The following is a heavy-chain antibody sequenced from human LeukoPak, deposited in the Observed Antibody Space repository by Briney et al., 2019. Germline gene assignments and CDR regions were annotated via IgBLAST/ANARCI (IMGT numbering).Heavy chain of an antibody. Sequence: GGSLRLSCAASGFTVSSNYMSWVRQAPGKGLEWVSVIYSGGSTYHADSVKGRFTISRDNSKNTLYLQMNSLRAEDTAVYYCAKLGKTENHYGSGRFSYYYYMDVWGKGTTVTISS. J-gene: IGHJ6*03. CDR2: IYSGGST. V-gene: IGHV3-66*02. CDR3: AKLGKTENHYGSGRFSYYYYMDV. CDR1: GFTVSSNY. D-gene: IGHD3-10*01.